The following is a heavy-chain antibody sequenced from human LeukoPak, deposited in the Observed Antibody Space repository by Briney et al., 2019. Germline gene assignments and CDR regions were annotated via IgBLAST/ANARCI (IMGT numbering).Heavy chain of an antibody. CDR3: ARVVGGLQPYFDY. J-gene: IGHJ4*02. V-gene: IGHV1-46*01. Sequence: ASVKVSCKAPGYTFSSYYIHWVRQAPGQGLEWMGIINPSGGSTSYAQKFQGRVTMTRDTSTSTVYMELSSLRSEDTAVYYCARVVGGLQPYFDYWGQGTLVTISS. CDR2: INPSGGST. CDR1: GYTFSSYY. D-gene: IGHD5-24*01.